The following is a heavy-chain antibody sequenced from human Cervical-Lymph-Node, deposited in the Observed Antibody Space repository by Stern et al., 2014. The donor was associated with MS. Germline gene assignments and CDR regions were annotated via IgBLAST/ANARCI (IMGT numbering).Heavy chain of an antibody. CDR1: GDTFTDYA. Sequence: QVQLVESGAEVKKPGSSVKVSCKASGDTFTDYAISWVRPAPGQGPEWMVGITPISGSADYAQKFQGRLAITADRSTSTAYMDLSSLTSEDTAVYYCAREVGSLAMDVWGQGTTVIVSS. J-gene: IGHJ6*01. V-gene: IGHV1-69*06. D-gene: IGHD1-1*01. CDR3: AREVGSLAMDV. CDR2: ITPISGSA.